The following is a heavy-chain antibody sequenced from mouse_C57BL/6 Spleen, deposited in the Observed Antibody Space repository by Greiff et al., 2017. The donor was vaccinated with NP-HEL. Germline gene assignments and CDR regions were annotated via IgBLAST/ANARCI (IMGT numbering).Heavy chain of an antibody. Sequence: EVMLVESGGGLVKPGGSLKLSCAASGFTFSDYGMHWVRQAPEKGLEWVAYISSGSSTIYYADTVKGRFTISRDNAKNTLFLQMTSLRSEDTAMYYCARGLQSYWYFDVWGTGTTVTVSS. V-gene: IGHV5-17*01. J-gene: IGHJ1*03. CDR1: GFTFSDYG. D-gene: IGHD2-2*01. CDR3: ARGLQSYWYFDV. CDR2: ISSGSSTI.